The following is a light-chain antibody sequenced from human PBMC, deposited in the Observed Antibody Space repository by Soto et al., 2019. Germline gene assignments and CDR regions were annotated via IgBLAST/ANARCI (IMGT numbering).Light chain of an antibody. CDR2: DAS. J-gene: IGKJ1*01. V-gene: IGKV1-33*01. CDR3: QHYHRNMWS. Sequence: DIQMTQSPSSLSASVGDRVTITCQASHDISNYLNWYQQKPGKAPKLLIYDASNLQTGVPSRFSGSGSETEFTLTIATLQPDDFATYFCQHYHRNMWSFGPGTKV. CDR1: HDISNY.